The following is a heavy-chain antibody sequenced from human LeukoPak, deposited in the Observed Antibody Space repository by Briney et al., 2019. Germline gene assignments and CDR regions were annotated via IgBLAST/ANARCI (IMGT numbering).Heavy chain of an antibody. J-gene: IGHJ5*02. V-gene: IGHV1-2*06. CDR1: GYTFTGYY. CDR2: INPNSGGT. CDR3: ARSIQDIVLMVYGKGHNWFDP. Sequence: GASVKVSCKASGYTFTGYYMHWGRQAPGQGLEWMGRINPNSGGTNYAQKFQGRVTMTTATAISTAYMELSRLRSDVTAVYYCARSIQDIVLMVYGKGHNWFDPWGQGTLVTVSS. D-gene: IGHD2-8*01.